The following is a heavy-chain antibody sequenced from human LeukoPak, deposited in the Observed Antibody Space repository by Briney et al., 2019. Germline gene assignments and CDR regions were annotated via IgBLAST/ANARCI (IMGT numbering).Heavy chain of an antibody. CDR2: IYYSGST. CDR3: ARGLSAAVDY. CDR1: GGSIISTTYY. D-gene: IGHD6-13*01. V-gene: IGHV4-39*01. J-gene: IGHJ4*02. Sequence: SETLSLTCTVSGGSIISTTYYWGWIRQPPGMGLEWIGSIYYSGSTYYSPSLKSRLTISVDTSKNQFSLKLSSVTAADTAVYYCARGLSAAVDYWGQGTLVTVSS.